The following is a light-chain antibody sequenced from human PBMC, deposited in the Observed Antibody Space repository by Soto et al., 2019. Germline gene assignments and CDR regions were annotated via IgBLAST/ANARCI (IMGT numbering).Light chain of an antibody. CDR2: EVS. J-gene: IGLJ1*01. Sequence: QSVLTQPPSASWSPGQSVTISCTGTSSDVGGYYYVSWYQQHPGKAPKLMIYEVSKRPSGVPDRFSGSKSGNTASLTVSGLQAEDEADYYCSSYAGSNNPGVFGTGTKVTVL. V-gene: IGLV2-8*01. CDR3: SSYAGSNNPGV. CDR1: SSDVGGYYY.